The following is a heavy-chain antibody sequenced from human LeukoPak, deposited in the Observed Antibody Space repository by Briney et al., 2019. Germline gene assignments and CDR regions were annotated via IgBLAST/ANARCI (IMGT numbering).Heavy chain of an antibody. Sequence: SETLSLTCAVYGGSFSGYYWSWIRQPPGKGLEWIGEINRSGSTNYNPSLKSRVTISVDTSKNQFSLKLSSVTAADTAVYYCARDTYYYDSSGSPILYYYYGMDVWGQGTTVTVSS. CDR2: INRSGST. CDR1: GGSFSGYY. V-gene: IGHV4-34*01. J-gene: IGHJ6*02. CDR3: ARDTYYYDSSGSPILYYYYGMDV. D-gene: IGHD3-22*01.